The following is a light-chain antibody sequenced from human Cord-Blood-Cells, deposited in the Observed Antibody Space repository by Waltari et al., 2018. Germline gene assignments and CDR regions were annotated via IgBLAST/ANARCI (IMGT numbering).Light chain of an antibody. CDR2: AAS. CDR3: QQYYSYPLT. V-gene: IGKV1-8*01. CDR1: QGISSY. J-gene: IGKJ4*01. Sequence: AIRMTQSPSSFSASTGDRVTITCRASQGISSYLAWYQQKPGKAPKLLIYAASTLQSGVPSMFSGSGSETDFTLTISCLQSEDFATYYCQQYYSYPLTFGGGTKVEIK.